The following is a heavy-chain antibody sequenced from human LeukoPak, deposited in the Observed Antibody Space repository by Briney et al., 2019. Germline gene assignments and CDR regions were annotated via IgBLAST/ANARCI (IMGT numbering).Heavy chain of an antibody. Sequence: SETLSLTCTVSGGSISGHYWTWVRQPPGEGLEWIGQIHYSGKADYNPPLRSRITISVDTSKNQMSLEVASVTAADTAVYYCARFGVDYDMDVWGQGTTVTVS. CDR2: IHYSGKA. J-gene: IGHJ6*02. CDR3: ARFGVDYDMDV. D-gene: IGHD3-16*01. CDR1: GGSISGHY. V-gene: IGHV4-59*11.